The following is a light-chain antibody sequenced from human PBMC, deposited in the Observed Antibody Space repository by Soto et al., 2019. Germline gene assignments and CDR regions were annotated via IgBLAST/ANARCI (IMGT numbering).Light chain of an antibody. CDR1: NSDVGAYNY. V-gene: IGLV2-8*01. Sequence: QAVVTQPPSASGSPGQSVTISCTGTNSDVGAYNYVSWYQQHPGKAPKLMIYEVSKRPSGVPDRFSGSKSGNTASLTVSGLQAEDEADYYCSSYGGSNVFGTGTKLTVL. CDR3: SSYGGSNV. CDR2: EVS. J-gene: IGLJ1*01.